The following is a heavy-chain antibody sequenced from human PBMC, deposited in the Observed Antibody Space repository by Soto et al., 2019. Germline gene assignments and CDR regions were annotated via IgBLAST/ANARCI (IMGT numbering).Heavy chain of an antibody. V-gene: IGHV3-NL1*01. Sequence: GGSLRLSCVASGFSIRNYGMHWVRQAPGKGLEWLTVIYHGGSYKNYADAVKGRFTVTRYDSNNTLSLQMKSLRANDKALYYCDKELWDMVAVPSASHGTLHVWGQGTTVTVSS. CDR3: DKELWDMVAVPSASHGTLHV. D-gene: IGHD5-12*01. CDR1: GFSIRNYG. CDR2: IYHGGSYK. J-gene: IGHJ6*02.